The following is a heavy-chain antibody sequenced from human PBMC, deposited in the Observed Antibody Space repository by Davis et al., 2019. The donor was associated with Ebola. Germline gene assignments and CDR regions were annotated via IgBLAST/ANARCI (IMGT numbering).Heavy chain of an antibody. Sequence: PSETLSLTCTVSGDSISTYYWSWIRQPPGKGLEWIGYINYSGSSKYNPSLKSRVTISVDKSKNQFSLKLTSVTAADTAVYYCARHTLDVVGATDDAFDIWGQGTMVTVSS. CDR1: GDSISTYY. D-gene: IGHD1-26*01. CDR2: INYSGSS. V-gene: IGHV4-59*08. J-gene: IGHJ3*02. CDR3: ARHTLDVVGATDDAFDI.